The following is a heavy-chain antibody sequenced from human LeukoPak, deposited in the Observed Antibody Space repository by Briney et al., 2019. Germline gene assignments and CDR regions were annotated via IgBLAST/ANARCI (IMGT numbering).Heavy chain of an antibody. CDR1: GGSISSGGYS. D-gene: IGHD7-27*01. J-gene: IGHJ4*02. CDR2: IYHSGST. CDR3: ARTALGYFDY. V-gene: IGHV4-30-2*01. Sequence: SQTLSLTCVVSGGSISSGGYSWSWIRQPPGKGLEWIGYIYHSGSTYYNPSLKSRVTISVDRSKNQFSLKLSSVTAADTAVYYCARTALGYFDYWGQGTLVTVSS.